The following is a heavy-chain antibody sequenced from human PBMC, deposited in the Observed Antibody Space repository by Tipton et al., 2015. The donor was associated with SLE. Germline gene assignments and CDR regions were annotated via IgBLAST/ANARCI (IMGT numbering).Heavy chain of an antibody. CDR2: IYTSGST. CDR1: GGSISSGTYY. J-gene: IGHJ4*02. D-gene: IGHD3-3*01. CDR3: ARQYDFWPHAFDY. Sequence: TLSLTCTVSGGSISSGTYYWTWIRQPAGKGLEWIGRIYTSGSTNYNPSLKSRITISADTSKNQFSLKLVSVSAADTAVYYCARQYDFWPHAFDYWGQGTLVTVSS. V-gene: IGHV4-61*02.